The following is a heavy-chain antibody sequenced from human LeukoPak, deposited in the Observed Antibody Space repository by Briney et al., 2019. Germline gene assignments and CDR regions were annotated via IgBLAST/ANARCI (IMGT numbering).Heavy chain of an antibody. CDR2: IIPIFGTA. V-gene: IGHV1-69*05. Sequence: SVKVSCKASGGTFSSYAISWVRQAPGQGLEWMGGIIPIFGTANYAQKFQGRVTITTDESTSTAYMELSSLRSEDTAVYYCAGERTYRDAFDIWGQGTMVTVSP. CDR3: AGERTYRDAFDI. CDR1: GGTFSSYA. J-gene: IGHJ3*02.